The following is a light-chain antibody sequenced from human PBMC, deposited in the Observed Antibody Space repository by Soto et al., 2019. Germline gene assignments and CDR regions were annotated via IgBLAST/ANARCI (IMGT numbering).Light chain of an antibody. Sequence: QSALTQPASVSGSRGQSITISCTGTSSDVGGYNYVSWYQQHPGKAPKLVIYEVNDRPSGVSIRFSGSKSGNRASLTISGLRAEDEADYYSSSYTSSSTLGVFGTGTPLTVL. J-gene: IGLJ7*01. V-gene: IGLV2-14*01. CDR1: SSDVGGYNY. CDR2: EVN. CDR3: SSYTSSSTLGV.